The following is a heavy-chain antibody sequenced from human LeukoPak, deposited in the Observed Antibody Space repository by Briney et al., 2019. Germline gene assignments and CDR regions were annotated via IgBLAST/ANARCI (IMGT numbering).Heavy chain of an antibody. CDR1: GFTFSIYS. CDR2: ITSSSNYI. J-gene: IGHJ4*02. V-gene: IGHV3-21*01. Sequence: VGSLRLSCAASGFTFSIYSMNWVRQAPGKGLEWLSSITSSSNYIYYADSVKGRFTISRDNVQNSLYLQMNSLRAEDTAMYYCAGDRGYFDNWGQESLGTVSS. CDR3: AGDRGYFDN.